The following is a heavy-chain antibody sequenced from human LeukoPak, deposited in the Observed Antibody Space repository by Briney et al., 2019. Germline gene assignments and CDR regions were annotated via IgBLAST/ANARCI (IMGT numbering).Heavy chain of an antibody. J-gene: IGHJ4*02. CDR1: GLNFSSYS. V-gene: IGHV3-21*01. D-gene: IGHD3-22*01. Sequence: GGSLRLSYAASGLNFSSYSMNWVRQAPGKGLEWVSSISSSSSFRYYADSVKGRFTISRDNAKNSLYLQMNSLRAEDTAVYYCARESSGYFYWGQGTLVTVSS. CDR3: ARESSGYFY. CDR2: ISSSSSFR.